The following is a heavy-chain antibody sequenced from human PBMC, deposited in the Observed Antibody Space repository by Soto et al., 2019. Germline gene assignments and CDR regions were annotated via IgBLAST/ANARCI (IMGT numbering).Heavy chain of an antibody. CDR1: GFTFSSYA. J-gene: IGHJ6*02. Sequence: GSLRLSCAASGFTFSSYAMSWVRQAPGKGLEWVSAISGSGGSTYYAGSVKGRFTISRDNSKNTLYLQMNSLRAEDTAVYYCAKVEAYSNYGVFYYYGMDVWGQGTTVTVSS. CDR3: AKVEAYSNYGVFYYYGMDV. D-gene: IGHD4-4*01. V-gene: IGHV3-23*01. CDR2: ISGSGGST.